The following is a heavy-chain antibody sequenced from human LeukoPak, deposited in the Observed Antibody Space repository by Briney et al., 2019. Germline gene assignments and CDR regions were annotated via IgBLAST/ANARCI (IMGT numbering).Heavy chain of an antibody. Sequence: GGSLRLSCAASGFTLSSYDMSWVRQAPGKGLEWVSVISGGGQSRYYAESVKGRFTISRDNSKSTLYLQMNSLRAEDTAVYYCAKDRHAPGRYCSSITCFPFDLWGQGTLVTVSS. CDR1: GFTLSSYD. J-gene: IGHJ5*02. CDR3: AKDRHAPGRYCSSITCFPFDL. V-gene: IGHV3-23*01. D-gene: IGHD2-2*01. CDR2: ISGGGQSR.